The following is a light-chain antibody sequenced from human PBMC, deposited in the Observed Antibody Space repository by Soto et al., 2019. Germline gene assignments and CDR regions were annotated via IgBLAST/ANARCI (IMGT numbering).Light chain of an antibody. V-gene: IGLV2-8*01. CDR1: GSDVGAYIY. Sequence: QSALTQPPSASGSPGQSVTISCTGTGSDVGAYIYVSWYQQHPGKAPKLVIYEVSKRPPGVPDRFSGSRSGNTASLTVSGLQAEDEADYYCSSYAVSNGYVFGTGTKVTVL. CDR2: EVS. J-gene: IGLJ1*01. CDR3: SSYAVSNGYV.